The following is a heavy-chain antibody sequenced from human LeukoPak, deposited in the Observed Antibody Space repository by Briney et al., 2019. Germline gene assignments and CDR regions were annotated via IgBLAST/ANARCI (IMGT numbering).Heavy chain of an antibody. J-gene: IGHJ2*01. V-gene: IGHV3-53*01. CDR2: TYSDGYT. Sequence: PGGSLRLSCAAPGVNVKNNYMSWVPQAPGKGPERVSVTYSDGYTSFADSVAGRFTFSRDTSRNTMFLQMTSLRVDDSAVYYCVWGRQWYFELWGRGSLVTVSS. D-gene: IGHD3-16*01. CDR3: VWGRQWYFEL. CDR1: GVNVKNNY.